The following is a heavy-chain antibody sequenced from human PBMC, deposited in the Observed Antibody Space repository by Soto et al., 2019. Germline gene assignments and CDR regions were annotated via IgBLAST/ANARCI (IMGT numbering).Heavy chain of an antibody. Sequence: GGSLRLSCAASGFNFNSYTINWVRQAPGKRLEWLSSISSSGYIFSTDSVRGRFTISRDNAKNSVYLQINRLRAEDTAVYFCARDCSGGSCYPRMDVWGQGTTVTVSS. CDR2: ISSSGYI. D-gene: IGHD2-15*01. V-gene: IGHV3-21*01. CDR3: ARDCSGGSCYPRMDV. CDR1: GFNFNSYT. J-gene: IGHJ6*02.